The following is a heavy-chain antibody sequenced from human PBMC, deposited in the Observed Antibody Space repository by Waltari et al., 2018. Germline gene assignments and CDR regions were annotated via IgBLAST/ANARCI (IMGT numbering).Heavy chain of an antibody. Sequence: QVQLQQWGAGLLKPSETLSLTCAVYGGSFSGYYWSWIRQPPGKGLELIGEIDHSGSTNYNPSLKSRVTISVDTSKNQFSLKLSSVTAADTAVYYCARGRWNSGYFRGSTFDYWGQGTLVTVSS. D-gene: IGHD5-12*01. CDR3: ARGRWNSGYFRGSTFDY. CDR1: GGSFSGYY. CDR2: IDHSGST. V-gene: IGHV4-34*01. J-gene: IGHJ4*02.